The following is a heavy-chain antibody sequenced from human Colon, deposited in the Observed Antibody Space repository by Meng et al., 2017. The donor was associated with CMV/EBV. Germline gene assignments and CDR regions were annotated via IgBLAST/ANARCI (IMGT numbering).Heavy chain of an antibody. CDR3: ATGSVAADGKGY. CDR2: INPKTGDP. J-gene: IGHJ4*02. V-gene: IGHV7-4-1*02. D-gene: IGHD6-13*01. Sequence: CKASGYTCSRYNINWVRQAPGQWLEWMGYINPKTGDPTYVQGFRGRFVFSLDTSVSTAYLQISSLEAEDTAVYYCATGSVAADGKGYWGQGTLVTVSS. CDR1: GYTCSRYN.